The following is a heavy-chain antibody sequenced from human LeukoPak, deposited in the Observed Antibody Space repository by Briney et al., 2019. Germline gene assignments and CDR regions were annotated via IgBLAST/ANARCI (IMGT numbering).Heavy chain of an antibody. CDR3: AKDLREYTSSPRNAFHI. J-gene: IGHJ3*02. D-gene: IGHD6-6*01. V-gene: IGHV3-23*01. CDR2: ISSSGGYT. Sequence: AGGSLRLSCAASGFTFSSYAMSWVRQAPGKGLEWVSTISSSGGYTYYADSVKGRFTISRDNSKNTLHLLLNSLRAEDTAVYYCAKDLREYTSSPRNAFHIWGQGTMVIVSS. CDR1: GFTFSSYA.